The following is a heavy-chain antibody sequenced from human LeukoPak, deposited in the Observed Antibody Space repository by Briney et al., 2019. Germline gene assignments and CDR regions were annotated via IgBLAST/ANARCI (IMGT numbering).Heavy chain of an antibody. D-gene: IGHD6-13*01. CDR3: ARIIAVGGTDWFDP. J-gene: IGHJ5*02. CDR2: ISSSGSTI. V-gene: IGHV3-48*04. CDR1: GFTFSSYS. Sequence: AGGSLRLSCAASGFTFSSYSMNWVRQAPGKGLEWVSYISSSGSTIYYADSVKGRFTISRDNAKNSLYLQMNSLRAEDTAVYYCARIIAVGGTDWFDPWGQGTLVTVSS.